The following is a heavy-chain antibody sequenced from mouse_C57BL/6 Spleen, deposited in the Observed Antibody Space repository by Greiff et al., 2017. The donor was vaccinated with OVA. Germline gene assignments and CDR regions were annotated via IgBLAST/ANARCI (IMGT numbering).Heavy chain of an antibody. CDR3: ARQDGDYFDY. V-gene: IGHV5-6*01. J-gene: IGHJ2*01. Sequence: EVTLVESGGDLVKPGGSLKLSCAASGFTFSSYGMSWVRQTPDKRLEWVATISSGGSYTYYPDSVKGRFTISRDNAKNTLYLQMSSLKSEDTAMYYCARQDGDYFDYWGQGTTLTVSS. CDR2: ISSGGSYT. CDR1: GFTFSSYG.